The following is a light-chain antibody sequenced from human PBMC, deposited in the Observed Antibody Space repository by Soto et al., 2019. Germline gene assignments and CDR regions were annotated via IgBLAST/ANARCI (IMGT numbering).Light chain of an antibody. V-gene: IGLV2-14*01. CDR3: SSYTSGRTLV. CDR2: DVR. J-gene: IGLJ3*02. CDR1: SSDVGGYNS. Sequence: QSALTQPASVSGSPGQSITISCTGTSSDVGGYNSVSWYQHHPGKAPKLMIYDVRNRPSEISNRFSGSKSGNTASLTISGLQAEDEADYYCSSYTSGRTLVFGGGTQLTVL.